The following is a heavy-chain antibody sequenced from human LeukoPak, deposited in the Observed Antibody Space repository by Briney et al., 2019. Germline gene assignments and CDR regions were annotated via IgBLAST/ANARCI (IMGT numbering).Heavy chain of an antibody. CDR2: ISWNSGTI. J-gene: IGHJ1*01. V-gene: IGHV3-9*03. D-gene: IGHD1-20*01. Sequence: PGGSLRLSCAASGFTFDDYAMHWARQAPGKGLEWVSGISWNSGTIGYADSVKGRFTISRDNAKNSLYLQMNSLRAEDMALYYCAKGGITGTTAYFQHWGQGTLVTVSS. CDR3: AKGGITGTTAYFQH. CDR1: GFTFDDYA.